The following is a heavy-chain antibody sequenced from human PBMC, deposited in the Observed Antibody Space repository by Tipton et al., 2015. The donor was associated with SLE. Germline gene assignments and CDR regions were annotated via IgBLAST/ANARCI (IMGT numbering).Heavy chain of an antibody. Sequence: PGLVKPSETLSLSCSVSGYSISSGFHWGWIRQPPGRGLQWIGTFYESGSTYYNPSLKSRVTISVDTSKNQFSLRLYSVTAADTAVYYCARGYCIGDVCYGRGFFDYWGRGTQVTVSS. CDR1: GYSISSGFH. J-gene: IGHJ4*02. CDR2: FYESGST. V-gene: IGHV4-38-2*02. D-gene: IGHD2-8*02. CDR3: ARGYCIGDVCYGRGFFDY.